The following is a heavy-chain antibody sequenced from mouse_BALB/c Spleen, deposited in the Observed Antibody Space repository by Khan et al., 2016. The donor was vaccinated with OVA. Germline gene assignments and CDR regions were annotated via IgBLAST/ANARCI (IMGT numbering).Heavy chain of an antibody. Sequence: EVQLQESGPGLVKPSQSLSLTCTVTGYSITRDYAWNWIRQFPGNKLEWMGYISNSGSASYNPSLQSRIFIPRDTSKNQFFLQLDSVTTEDTATYYWASELGRYYAMDYWGQGTSVTVSS. V-gene: IGHV3-2*02. CDR3: ASELGRYYAMDY. D-gene: IGHD4-1*01. CDR2: ISNSGSA. CDR1: GYSITRDYA. J-gene: IGHJ4*01.